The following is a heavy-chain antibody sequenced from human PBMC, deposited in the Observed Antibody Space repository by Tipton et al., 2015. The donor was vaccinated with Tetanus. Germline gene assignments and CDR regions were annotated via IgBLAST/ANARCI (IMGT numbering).Heavy chain of an antibody. Sequence: SLRLSCAASGFTVSSNYMSWVRQAPGKGLEWVSAISGSGGSTYYADSVKGRFTISRDNSKNTLYLQMNSLRAEDTAVYYCAKDLEQWLVPYFDYWGQGTLVTVSS. J-gene: IGHJ4*02. V-gene: IGHV3-23*01. CDR3: AKDLEQWLVPYFDY. D-gene: IGHD6-19*01. CDR2: ISGSGGST. CDR1: GFTVSSNY.